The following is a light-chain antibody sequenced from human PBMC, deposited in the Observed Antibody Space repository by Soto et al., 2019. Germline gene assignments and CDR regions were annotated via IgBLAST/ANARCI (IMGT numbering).Light chain of an antibody. V-gene: IGKV3-15*01. Sequence: DIVLTQSPATVSVSPGERATLSCRASQSVSSNLAWYQHKVGQAPRLLIYGAYTRVTGVPPRFSGSGSGTDFTLTIIYLKSEEFGVYSCQQYNDRLPPVTFGGGTKVEI. CDR1: QSVSSN. CDR2: GAY. CDR3: QQYNDRLPPVT. J-gene: IGKJ4*01.